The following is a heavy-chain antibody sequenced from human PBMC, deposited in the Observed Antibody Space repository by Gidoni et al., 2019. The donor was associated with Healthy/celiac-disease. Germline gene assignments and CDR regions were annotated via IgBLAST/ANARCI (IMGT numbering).Heavy chain of an antibody. D-gene: IGHD2-15*01. CDR1: GGSFSGYY. CDR3: ARGRGYCSGGSCYSGHWFDP. CDR2: INHSGST. V-gene: IGHV4-34*01. Sequence: QVQLQQWGAGLLKPSATLSLTCAVYGGSFSGYYWSWIRQPPGKGLEWIGEINHSGSTNYNPSLKSRVTISVDTSKNQFSLKLSSVTAADTAVYYCARGRGYCSGGSCYSGHWFDPWGQETLVTVSS. J-gene: IGHJ5*02.